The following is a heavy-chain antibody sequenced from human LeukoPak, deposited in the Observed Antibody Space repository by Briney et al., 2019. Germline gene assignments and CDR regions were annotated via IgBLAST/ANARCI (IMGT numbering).Heavy chain of an antibody. Sequence: SETLSLTCTVSGGSISSSSYYWGWIRQPPGKGLEWIGSIYYSGSTYYNPSLKSRVTISVDTSKNQFSLKLSSVTAADTAVYYCARFGLTQIAAAGWEGHDYFDYWGQGTLVTVSS. D-gene: IGHD6-13*01. J-gene: IGHJ4*02. CDR2: IYYSGST. CDR3: ARFGLTQIAAAGWEGHDYFDY. V-gene: IGHV4-39*07. CDR1: GGSISSSSYY.